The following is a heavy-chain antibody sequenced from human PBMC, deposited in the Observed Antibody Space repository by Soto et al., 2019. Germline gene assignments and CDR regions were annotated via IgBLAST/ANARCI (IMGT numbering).Heavy chain of an antibody. CDR3: ARFSGSSWYAFGYYYYGMDV. CDR2: MNPNSGNT. CDR1: GYTFTNYD. J-gene: IGHJ6*02. Sequence: ASVKVSCKASGYTFTNYDINWVRQATGQGLEWMGWMNPNSGNTGYAQKFQGRVTMTRNTSTSTAYMELRSLRSEDTAVYYCARFSGSSWYAFGYYYYGMDVWGQGTTVTVSS. D-gene: IGHD6-13*01. V-gene: IGHV1-8*01.